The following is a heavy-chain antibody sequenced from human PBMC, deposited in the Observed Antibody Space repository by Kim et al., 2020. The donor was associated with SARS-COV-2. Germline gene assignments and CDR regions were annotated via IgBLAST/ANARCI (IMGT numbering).Heavy chain of an antibody. J-gene: IGHJ2*01. V-gene: IGHV3-21*01. D-gene: IGHD3-10*01. CDR2: ISTSSSYI. Sequence: GGSLRLSCAASGFTFSSYSVNWVRQAPGKGLEWVSSISTSSSYIYYADSVKGRFTISRDNAKNSLYLLMNSLTAEDTAVYYCARGGTGGYSLWYFDLWGRGTLVTVSS. CDR1: GFTFSSYS. CDR3: ARGGTGGYSLWYFDL.